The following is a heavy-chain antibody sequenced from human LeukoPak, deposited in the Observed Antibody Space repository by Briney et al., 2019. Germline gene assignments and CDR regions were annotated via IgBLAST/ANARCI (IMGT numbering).Heavy chain of an antibody. J-gene: IGHJ4*02. CDR1: GFTFTSSA. Sequence: ASVNVSCKASGFTFTSSAVQWVRQAPGQGLEWMGWISAYNGNTNYAQKLQGRVTMTTDTSTSTAYMELRSLRSDDTAVYYCAREELGYCSSTSCSHFDYWGQGTLVTVSS. CDR2: ISAYNGNT. CDR3: AREELGYCSSTSCSHFDY. D-gene: IGHD2-2*01. V-gene: IGHV1-18*01.